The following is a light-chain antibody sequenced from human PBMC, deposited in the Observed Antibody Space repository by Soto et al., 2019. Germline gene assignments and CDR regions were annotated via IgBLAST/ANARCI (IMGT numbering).Light chain of an antibody. CDR2: DAS. V-gene: IGKV3-11*01. J-gene: IGKJ3*01. Sequence: EIVLTQSPATLSLSPGERATLSCRASQSVSSYLAWYQQKPGQAPRLLIYDASNRATGIPARFSGSGSGTDFTLTISSLEPEEFAVYYCQQRSNWPPEFGPGTKVDIK. CDR1: QSVSSY. CDR3: QQRSNWPPE.